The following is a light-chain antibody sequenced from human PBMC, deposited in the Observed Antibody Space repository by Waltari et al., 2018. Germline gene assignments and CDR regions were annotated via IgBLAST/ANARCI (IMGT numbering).Light chain of an antibody. CDR3: QTWDINTGI. V-gene: IGLV3-1*01. J-gene: IGLJ2*01. CDR2: EDA. CDR1: YWGSTY. Sequence: SYALTQPPSVSVSPGQTVIITCSGDYWGSTYVYWYQQKSGQSPVLVIYEDAKRPSGIPERFSGSNSGNTATLTISGTQAMDEADYYCQTWDINTGIFGGGTKLTVL.